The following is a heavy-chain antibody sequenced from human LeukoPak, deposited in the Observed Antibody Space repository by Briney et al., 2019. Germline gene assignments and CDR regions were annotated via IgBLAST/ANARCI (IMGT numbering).Heavy chain of an antibody. Sequence: GASVKVSCKASGGTFSSYAISWVRQAPGQGLEWMGGIIPIFGTANYAQKFQGRVTITADESTSTAYMELSSLRSEDTAVYYPPLGTVMFKELWGLGTLVTVSS. CDR3: PLGTVMFKEL. J-gene: IGHJ4*02. CDR1: GGTFSSYA. D-gene: IGHD1-7*01. V-gene: IGHV1-69*13. CDR2: IIPIFGTA.